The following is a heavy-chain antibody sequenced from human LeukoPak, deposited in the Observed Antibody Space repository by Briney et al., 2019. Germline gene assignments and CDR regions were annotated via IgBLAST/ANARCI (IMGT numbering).Heavy chain of an antibody. Sequence: SETLSLTCTVSGGSISSYYWSWIRQPPGKGLEWIGFLYYSGSTDYNPSLKSRVTISVDTSKNQFSLKLSSVTAADTAVYYCARYPLDYGSPNYYYYYGMDVWGQGTTVTVSS. J-gene: IGHJ6*02. CDR2: LYYSGST. D-gene: IGHD4-17*01. CDR1: GGSISSYY. CDR3: ARYPLDYGSPNYYYYYGMDV. V-gene: IGHV4-59*08.